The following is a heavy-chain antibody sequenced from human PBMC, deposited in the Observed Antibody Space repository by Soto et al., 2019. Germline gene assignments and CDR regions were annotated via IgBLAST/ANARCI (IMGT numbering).Heavy chain of an antibody. CDR3: AKDGLGFGELPYSDY. Sequence: EVQLLESGGGLVQPGGSLRLSCAASGFTFSSYAMSWVRQAPGKGLEWVSAISGSGGSTYYADSVKGRFTISRDNSKNTLYLPMNSLRAEDTAVYYCAKDGLGFGELPYSDYWGQGTLVTVSS. CDR2: ISGSGGST. J-gene: IGHJ4*02. D-gene: IGHD3-10*01. CDR1: GFTFSSYA. V-gene: IGHV3-23*01.